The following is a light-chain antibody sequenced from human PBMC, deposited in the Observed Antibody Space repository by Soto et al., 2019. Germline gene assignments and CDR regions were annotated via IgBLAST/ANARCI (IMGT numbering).Light chain of an antibody. J-gene: IGLJ3*02. V-gene: IGLV2-14*03. Sequence: QSALTQPASVSGSPGQSITISCTGTSSDIGAYNFVSWYQQHPGKAPKLMLYDVNIRPSGVSNRFSGSKSGNTASLTISGLHADDDAYYYCTSWTTSTTLMFGGGTKVTVL. CDR3: TSWTTSTTLM. CDR1: SSDIGAYNF. CDR2: DVN.